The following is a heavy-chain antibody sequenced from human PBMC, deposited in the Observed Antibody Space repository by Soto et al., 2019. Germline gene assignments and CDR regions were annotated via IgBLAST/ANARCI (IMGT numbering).Heavy chain of an antibody. V-gene: IGHV3-9*01. CDR1: GFTFDDCS. J-gene: IGHJ5*02. Sequence: EVQLVESGGGLVQPGKSLRLSCVASGFTFDDCSMHWVRQAPAQGLEWVSGISWDSGTIGYADSVKGRFSISRDGAKNSLYLQMNSLRVEDAALYYCVQGRYPTMASPLDHWGQGTLVTVSS. CDR2: ISWDSGTI. D-gene: IGHD5-12*01. CDR3: VQGRYPTMASPLDH.